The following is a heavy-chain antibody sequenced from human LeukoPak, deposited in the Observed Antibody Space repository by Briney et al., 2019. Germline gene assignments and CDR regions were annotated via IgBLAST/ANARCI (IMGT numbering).Heavy chain of an antibody. J-gene: IGHJ4*02. D-gene: IGHD4-17*01. Sequence: SGPTLVNPTQTLTLTCTFSGFSLSTTGVGVGWIRQPPGKALEWLALIYWDDDKRYSPSLKSRLTITKDTSKNQVVLTMTNMDPVDTATYYCAHSLIDDYGDYESPVGFDYRGQGTLVTVSS. CDR2: IYWDDDK. CDR3: AHSLIDDYGDYESPVGFDY. V-gene: IGHV2-5*02. CDR1: GFSLSTTGVG.